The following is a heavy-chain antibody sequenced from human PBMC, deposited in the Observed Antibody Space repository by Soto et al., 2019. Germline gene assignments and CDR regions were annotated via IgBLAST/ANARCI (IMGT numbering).Heavy chain of an antibody. V-gene: IGHV1-69*13. CDR2: IIPIFGTA. CDR3: WDDYDRSGSNAFDI. D-gene: IGHD3-22*01. J-gene: IGHJ3*02. Sequence: SVKVSCKASGGTFSSYAISWVRQAPGQGLEWMGGIIPIFGTANYAQKFQGRVTITADESTSTAYMELSSLRSEDTAVYYCWDDYDRSGSNAFDIWGQGTMVTVSS. CDR1: GGTFSSYA.